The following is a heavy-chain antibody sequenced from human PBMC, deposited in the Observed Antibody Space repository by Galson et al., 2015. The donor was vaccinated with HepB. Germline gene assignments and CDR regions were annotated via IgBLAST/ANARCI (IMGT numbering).Heavy chain of an antibody. J-gene: IGHJ4*02. D-gene: IGHD5-18*01. CDR1: GYTFTSYD. Sequence: SVKVSCTASGYTFTSYDMHWVRQAPGQGLEWMGIINSGGGSTSYAQKLQGRVTMTRDTSTSTVYMKLSSLRSEDTAVYYCARLDNSDGSEDSYFDYWGQGTLVTVSS. V-gene: IGHV1-46*04. CDR3: ARLDNSDGSEDSYFDY. CDR2: INSGGGST.